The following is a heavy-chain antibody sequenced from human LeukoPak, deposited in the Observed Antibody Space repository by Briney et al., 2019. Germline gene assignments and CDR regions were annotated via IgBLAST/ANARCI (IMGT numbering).Heavy chain of an antibody. CDR1: GVTFSSYA. CDR3: ANAHIAAAGTRRGMDV. Sequence: PGGSPRLSCAASGVTFSSYARSWVRHAPGEGLEWVSAISGPGGNTYYADSVKGRFTISRDNSENTLYLQMNSLSAEDTAVYSCANAHIAAAGTRRGMDVWGKGTTVTVSS. J-gene: IGHJ6*04. V-gene: IGHV3-23*01. CDR2: ISGPGGNT. D-gene: IGHD6-13*01.